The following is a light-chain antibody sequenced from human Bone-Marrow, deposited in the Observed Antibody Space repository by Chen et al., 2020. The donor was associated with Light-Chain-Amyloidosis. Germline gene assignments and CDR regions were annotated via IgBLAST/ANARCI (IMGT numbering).Light chain of an antibody. CDR2: DAS. Sequence: EIVLTQSPATLSLSPGERATLSCRASQSVSSYLVWYQQKPGQAPRLLIYDASNRATGIPARCSGSGSGTDFTRTISSLEPEDFAVYYCQQRSNWPLTFGGGTKVEIK. J-gene: IGKJ4*01. V-gene: IGKV3-11*01. CDR1: QSVSSY. CDR3: QQRSNWPLT.